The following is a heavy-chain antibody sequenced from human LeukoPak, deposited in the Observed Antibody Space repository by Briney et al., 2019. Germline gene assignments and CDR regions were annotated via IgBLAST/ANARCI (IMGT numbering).Heavy chain of an antibody. Sequence: PGGSLRLSCAASGVMFPSYWMTWVRQAPGKGLEWVAVISFAGSNKYYADSVKGRFTISRDNSKNTLYLQMNSLRAEDTAVYYCARDLGRAGVYYYYGMDVWGQGTTVTVSS. V-gene: IGHV3-30*03. CDR3: ARDLGRAGVYYYYGMDV. CDR1: GVMFPSYW. J-gene: IGHJ6*02. D-gene: IGHD3-10*01. CDR2: ISFAGSNK.